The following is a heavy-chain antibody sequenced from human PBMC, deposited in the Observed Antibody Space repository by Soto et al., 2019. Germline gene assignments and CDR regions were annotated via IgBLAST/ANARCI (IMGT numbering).Heavy chain of an antibody. CDR2: ISYDGSNK. Sequence: PGGSLRLSCAASGFTFSSYGMHWVRQAPGKGLEWVAVISYDGSNKYYADSVKGRFTISRDNSKNTLYLQMNSLRAEDTAVYYYAKDLGDYSYYYYGMDVWGQGTTVTVSS. CDR3: AKDLGDYSYYYYGMDV. V-gene: IGHV3-30*18. CDR1: GFTFSSYG. J-gene: IGHJ6*02. D-gene: IGHD3-10*01.